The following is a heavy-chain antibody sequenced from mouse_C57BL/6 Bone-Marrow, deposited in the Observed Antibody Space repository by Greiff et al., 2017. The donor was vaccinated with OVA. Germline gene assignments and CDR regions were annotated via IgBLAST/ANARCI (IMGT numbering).Heavy chain of an antibody. V-gene: IGHV1-50*01. J-gene: IGHJ4*01. CDR2: IDPSDSYT. CDR1: GYTFTSYW. Sequence: QVQLQQPGAELVKPGASVKLSCKASGYTFTSYWMQWVKQRPGQGLEWIGEIDPSDSYTNYNQKFKGKATLTVDTASSTAYMQLSSLTSEDSAVYYCARYDYSTPHYYAMDYWGQGTSVTVSS. D-gene: IGHD2-12*01. CDR3: ARYDYSTPHYYAMDY.